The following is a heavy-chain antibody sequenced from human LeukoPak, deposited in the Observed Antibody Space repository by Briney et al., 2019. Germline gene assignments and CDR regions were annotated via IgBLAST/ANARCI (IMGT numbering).Heavy chain of an antibody. D-gene: IGHD1-26*01. CDR1: GYTFTSYY. CDR3: ATTGQGSHLDY. Sequence: GASVKVSCKASGYTFTSYYMHWVRQAPGQGLEWMGIINPSGGSTNYAQKFQGRVTMIRDMSTSTVYMELSSLRSEDTAVYYCATTGQGSHLDYWGQGTLVTVSS. J-gene: IGHJ4*02. CDR2: INPSGGST. V-gene: IGHV1-46*01.